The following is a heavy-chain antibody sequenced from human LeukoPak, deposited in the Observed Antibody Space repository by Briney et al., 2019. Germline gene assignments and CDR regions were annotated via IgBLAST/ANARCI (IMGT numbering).Heavy chain of an antibody. CDR1: GFTFSRYT. D-gene: IGHD2-21*01. J-gene: IGHJ4*02. Sequence: GGSLRLSCTASGFTFSRYTMSWVRQSPGRGMEWVSAVTGRGDDTDSADSVKGRFTVSRDNSRNTLYLQMNSLRVEDTAVYYCARGTIIAHWGQGTLVTVSS. CDR2: VTGRGDDT. V-gene: IGHV3-23*01. CDR3: ARGTIIAH.